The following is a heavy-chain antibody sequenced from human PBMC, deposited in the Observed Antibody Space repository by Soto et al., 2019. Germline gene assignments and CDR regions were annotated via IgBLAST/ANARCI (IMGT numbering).Heavy chain of an antibody. Sequence: ASVKVSCKASGYRFTGYYMHWVRQAPGEGREWMGWINPNSGGTNYAQKFQGWVTMTRDTSISTAYMELSRLRSDDTAVYYCGNAPPGYVFWSGSYRYSYYAMDVWGQGTTVTFSS. V-gene: IGHV1-2*04. CDR1: GYRFTGYY. J-gene: IGHJ6*02. CDR3: GNAPPGYVFWSGSYRYSYYAMDV. D-gene: IGHD3-3*01. CDR2: INPNSGGT.